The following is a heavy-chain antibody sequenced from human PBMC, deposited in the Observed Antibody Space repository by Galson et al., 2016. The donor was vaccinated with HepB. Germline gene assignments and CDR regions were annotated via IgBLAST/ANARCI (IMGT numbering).Heavy chain of an antibody. CDR2: ISGCNGKT. D-gene: IGHD6-19*01. V-gene: IGHV1-18*01. J-gene: IGHJ4*02. CDR1: GYPFRTYG. CDR3: ARASAYSSASSTFDY. Sequence: SVKVSCKASGYPFRTYGITWVRQAPGQGPEWMGWISGCNGKTKYPQKFQGRLTMSTDTSTSTAYTDLRSLTSDDTAVYYCARASAYSSASSTFDYWGQGTLVTVSS.